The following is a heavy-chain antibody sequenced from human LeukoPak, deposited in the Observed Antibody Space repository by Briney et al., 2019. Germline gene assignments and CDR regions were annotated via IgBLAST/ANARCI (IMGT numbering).Heavy chain of an antibody. CDR3: AREPFSRGNSYGTGAFDI. J-gene: IGHJ3*02. CDR1: GGPISSGAYS. V-gene: IGHV4-30-2*01. Sequence: PSETLSLTCAVSGGPISSGAYSWSWIRQPPGKGLEWIGYIYHSGSTYYNPSLKSRVTISVDRSKNQFSLKLSSVTAADTAVYYCAREPFSRGNSYGTGAFDIWGQGTMVTVSS. CDR2: IYHSGST. D-gene: IGHD5-18*01.